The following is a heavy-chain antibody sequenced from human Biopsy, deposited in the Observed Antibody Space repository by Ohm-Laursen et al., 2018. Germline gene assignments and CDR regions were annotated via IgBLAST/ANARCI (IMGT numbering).Heavy chain of an antibody. D-gene: IGHD3-10*01. J-gene: IGHJ5*02. CDR3: ARAPPLIRGVVESWFDP. V-gene: IGHV4-4*07. CDR2: IYITGET. Sequence: SDTLSLTCTVSGGYINHYYWTWIRQPAGQGLEWIGRIYITGETDYNPSLKSRVTMSVDSSKKQFSLKLKSVTAADTAIYYCARAPPLIRGVVESWFDPWGQGILVTVSS. CDR1: GGYINHYY.